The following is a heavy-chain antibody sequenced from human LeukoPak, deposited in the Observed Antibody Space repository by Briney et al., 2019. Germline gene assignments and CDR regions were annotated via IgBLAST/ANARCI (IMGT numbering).Heavy chain of an antibody. CDR1: GYSISSGYY. CDR3: ARVPPLRYFDWSYYFDY. J-gene: IGHJ4*02. D-gene: IGHD3-9*01. V-gene: IGHV4-38-2*02. Sequence: SETLSLTCTVSGYSISSGYYWGWIRQPPGKGLEWIGSIYHSGSTYYNPSLKSRVTISVDTSKNQFSLKLSSVTAADTAVYYCARVPPLRYFDWSYYFDYWGQGTLVTVSS. CDR2: IYHSGST.